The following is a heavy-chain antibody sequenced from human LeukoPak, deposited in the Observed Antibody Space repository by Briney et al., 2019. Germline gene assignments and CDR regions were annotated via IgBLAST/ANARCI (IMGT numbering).Heavy chain of an antibody. CDR3: ARDSSAARLLY. D-gene: IGHD6-6*01. CDR2: ISSSSYI. Sequence: PGGSLRLSCAASGFTFSSYSMNWVRQAPGKGLEWVSSISSSSYIYYADSVKGRFTISRDNAKNSLYLQMNSLRAEDTAVYYCARDSSAARLLYWGQGTLVTVSS. J-gene: IGHJ4*02. V-gene: IGHV3-21*01. CDR1: GFTFSSYS.